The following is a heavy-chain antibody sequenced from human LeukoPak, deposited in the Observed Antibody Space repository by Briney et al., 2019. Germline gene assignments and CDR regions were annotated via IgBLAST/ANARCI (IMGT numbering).Heavy chain of an antibody. Sequence: GGPLRLSCAASGFTFSSYAMSWVRQAPGKGLEWVSAISGSGGSTYYADSVKGRFTISRDNSKNTLYLQMNSLRAEDTAVYYCAKGGPPNYYYYGMDVWGQGTTVTVSS. CDR3: AKGGPPNYYYYGMDV. V-gene: IGHV3-23*01. J-gene: IGHJ6*02. CDR2: ISGSGGST. CDR1: GFTFSSYA.